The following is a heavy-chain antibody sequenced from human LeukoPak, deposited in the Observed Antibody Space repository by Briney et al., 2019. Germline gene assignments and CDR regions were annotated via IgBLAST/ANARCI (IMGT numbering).Heavy chain of an antibody. CDR3: ARDSSSGYYGY. CDR1: GYTLTSYA. V-gene: IGHV1-3*01. Sequence: GASVKVSCKASGYTLTSYAMHWVRQAPGQRLEWMGWINAGNGNTKYSQKFQGRVTITRDTSASTAYMELSSLRSEDTAVYYCARDSSSGYYGYWGQGTLVTVSS. D-gene: IGHD3-22*01. CDR2: INAGNGNT. J-gene: IGHJ4*02.